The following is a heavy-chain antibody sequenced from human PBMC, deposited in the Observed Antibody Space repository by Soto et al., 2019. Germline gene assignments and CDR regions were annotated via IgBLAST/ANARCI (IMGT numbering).Heavy chain of an antibody. CDR1: GYTFTSYA. D-gene: IGHD3-22*01. Sequence: ASLKVSCKASGYTFTSYAMHWVRQAPGQGLEWMGWINPNSGGTNYAQKFQGWVTMTRDTSISTAYMELSRLRSDDTAVYYCARCSSYYYYSSGPALDYFDYWGQGTLVPVSS. V-gene: IGHV1-2*04. CDR2: INPNSGGT. CDR3: ARCSSYYYYSSGPALDYFDY. J-gene: IGHJ4*02.